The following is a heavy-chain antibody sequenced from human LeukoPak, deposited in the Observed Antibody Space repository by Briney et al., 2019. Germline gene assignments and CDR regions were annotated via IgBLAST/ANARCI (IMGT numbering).Heavy chain of an antibody. CDR3: ARDAGRGQNYYYYYMDV. D-gene: IGHD3/OR15-3a*01. CDR2: VYYSGST. V-gene: IGHV4-39*07. CDR1: GASISGSSYY. Sequence: PSETLSLTCAVSGASISGSSYYWGWIRQPPGKGLEWIGSVYYSGSTEYNPSLKSRVTISVDTSKNQFSLKLNSVTAADTAVYYCARDAGRGQNYYYYYMDVWGKGTAVTVSS. J-gene: IGHJ6*03.